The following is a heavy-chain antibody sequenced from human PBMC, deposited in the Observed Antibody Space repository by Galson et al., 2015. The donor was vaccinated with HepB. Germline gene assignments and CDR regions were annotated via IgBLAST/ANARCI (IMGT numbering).Heavy chain of an antibody. CDR3: ARSHSSSWYSCDY. CDR2: INPNSGGT. V-gene: IGHV1-2*02. CDR1: GYTFTGYY. D-gene: IGHD6-13*01. J-gene: IGHJ4*02. Sequence: SVTVSCKASGYTFTGYYMHWVRQAPGQGLEWMGWINPNSGGTNYAQKFLGRITMTMDTSNSTAYMELSRVRADDTAVYYCARSHSSSWYSCDYWGQGTLVPVSS.